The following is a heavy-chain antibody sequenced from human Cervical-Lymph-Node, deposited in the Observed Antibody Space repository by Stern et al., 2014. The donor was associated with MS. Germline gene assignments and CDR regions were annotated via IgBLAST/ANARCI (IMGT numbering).Heavy chain of an antibody. CDR3: ATHRGRVTYYYGLDV. Sequence: QVQLGQSGAEVKKPGASVKVSCKVSGYTLTEMSMHWVRQAPGKGLEWVGGYDPQHCETVYAQKIQGRVTMAEDRSTDTAYMELTSLRSDDTAVYYCATHRGRVTYYYGLDVWGQGTTVTVSS. D-gene: IGHD2-21*02. CDR2: YDPQHCET. CDR1: GYTLTEMS. V-gene: IGHV1-24*01. J-gene: IGHJ6*02.